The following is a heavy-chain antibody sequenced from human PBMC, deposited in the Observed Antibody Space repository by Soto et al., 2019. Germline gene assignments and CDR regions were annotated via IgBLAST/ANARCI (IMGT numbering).Heavy chain of an antibody. CDR2: INGDGSDT. CDR1: GFSFSLYW. CDR3: ARGFGEVGATAVYDI. Sequence: GGSLRLSCAASGFSFSLYWMHWVRQAPGKGLVWVSRINGDGSDTSYGDSVKGRFTTSRDNAKNTLYLHMNSLGAEDTAVYYCARGFGEVGATAVYDIWGQGTMVTVSS. D-gene: IGHD1-26*01. V-gene: IGHV3-74*01. J-gene: IGHJ3*02.